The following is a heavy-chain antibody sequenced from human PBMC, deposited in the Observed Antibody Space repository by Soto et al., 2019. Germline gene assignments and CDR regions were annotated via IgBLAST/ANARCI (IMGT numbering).Heavy chain of an antibody. CDR2: IWYDGSNK. J-gene: IGHJ4*02. CDR3: ARDYGGNSLDY. CDR1: GFTFSSYG. V-gene: IGHV3-33*01. D-gene: IGHD4-17*01. Sequence: QVQLVESGGGVVQPGRSLRLSCAASGFTFSSYGMHWVRQAPGKGLEWVAVIWYDGSNKYYADSVKGRFTISRDNSKTTLYLQMNSLRAEDTAVYYCARDYGGNSLDYWGQGTLVTVSS.